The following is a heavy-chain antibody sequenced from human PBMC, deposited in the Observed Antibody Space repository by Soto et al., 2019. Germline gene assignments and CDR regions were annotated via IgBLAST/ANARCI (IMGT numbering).Heavy chain of an antibody. D-gene: IGHD2-15*01. J-gene: IGHJ3*02. Sequence: EVQLLESGGGLVQPGGSLRLSCAASGFTFSSYAMSWVRQAPGKGLEWVSAISGSGGSTYYADSVKGRFTISRDNSKNTLYLQMNSLRAEDTAVYYCAKDRVVAAALKLIDAFDIWGQGTMVTVSS. CDR3: AKDRVVAAALKLIDAFDI. V-gene: IGHV3-23*01. CDR2: ISGSGGST. CDR1: GFTFSSYA.